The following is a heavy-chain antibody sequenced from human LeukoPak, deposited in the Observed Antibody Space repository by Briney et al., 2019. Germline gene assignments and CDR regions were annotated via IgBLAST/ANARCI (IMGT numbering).Heavy chain of an antibody. D-gene: IGHD5-18*01. CDR1: GFTFSSYA. CDR3: AKDDRIQTRRYSYNY. V-gene: IGHV3-30*04. J-gene: IGHJ4*02. Sequence: PGGSLRLSCAASGFTFSSYAMHWVRQAPGKGLEWVAVISYDGSNQYYADSVKGRLTISRDNSKNTLYLQMNSLRAEDTAVYYCAKDDRIQTRRYSYNYWGQGTLVTVSS. CDR2: ISYDGSNQ.